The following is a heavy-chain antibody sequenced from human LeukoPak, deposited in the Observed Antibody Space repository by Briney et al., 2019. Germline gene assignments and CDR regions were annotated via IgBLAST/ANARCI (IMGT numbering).Heavy chain of an antibody. D-gene: IGHD3-3*01. J-gene: IGHJ4*02. CDR1: GFTSSTYW. Sequence: GGSLRLSCAASGFTSSTYWMHWVRQAPGKGLVWVSSINSDGRSTNYADSVKGRFIISRDNAKNTLCLQMNSLRAEDTAVYYCARDSSGGYYTPFDYWGQGTLVTVSS. V-gene: IGHV3-74*01. CDR2: INSDGRST. CDR3: ARDSSGGYYTPFDY.